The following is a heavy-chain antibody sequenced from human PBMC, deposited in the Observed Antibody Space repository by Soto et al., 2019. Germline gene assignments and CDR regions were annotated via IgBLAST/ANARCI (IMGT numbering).Heavy chain of an antibody. CDR1: GGSVRREV. CDR3: ARRHEFGGNSDAFDV. V-gene: IGHV1-69*12. CDR2: ILPFFGTA. J-gene: IGHJ3*01. D-gene: IGHD2-15*01. Sequence: QVQLVQSGAEVKKPGSSVKVSCKASGGSVRREVINWVRQAPGQGPEWMGGILPFFGTADYAQKFQGRVTLTADVSTTTVYMELSSLRFEDTAVYYCARRHEFGGNSDAFDVWGQGTMVIVSS.